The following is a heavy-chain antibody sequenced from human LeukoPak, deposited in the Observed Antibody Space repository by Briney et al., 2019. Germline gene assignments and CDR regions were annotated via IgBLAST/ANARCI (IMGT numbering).Heavy chain of an antibody. CDR2: MNPNSGNT. J-gene: IGHJ4*02. D-gene: IGHD5-18*01. V-gene: IGHV1-8*01. Sequence: ASVKVSCKASGYTFTSYDINWVRQATGQGLEWMGWMNPNSGNTGYAQKFQGRVTMTRDTSISTAYMELSRLRSDDTAVYYCARNMRRDTAMVMGYWGQGTLVTVSS. CDR1: GYTFTSYD. CDR3: ARNMRRDTAMVMGY.